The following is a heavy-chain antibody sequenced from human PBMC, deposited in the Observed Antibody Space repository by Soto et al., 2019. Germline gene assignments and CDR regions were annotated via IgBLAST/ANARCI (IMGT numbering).Heavy chain of an antibody. D-gene: IGHD1-26*01. Sequence: GGSLRLSCAASGFTFSNYWMHWVRQAPGKGLVWVSRLNSDGSTTDYADSVKGRFTISRDNAKNTVYLTMNSLRAEDTAVYYWASSRYSGYEDSWGQGTLVTVSS. CDR2: LNSDGSTT. CDR3: ASSRYSGYEDS. J-gene: IGHJ4*02. CDR1: GFTFSNYW. V-gene: IGHV3-74*01.